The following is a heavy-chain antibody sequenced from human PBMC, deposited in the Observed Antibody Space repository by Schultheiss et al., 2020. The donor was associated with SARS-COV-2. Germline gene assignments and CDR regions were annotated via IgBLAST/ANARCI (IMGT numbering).Heavy chain of an antibody. J-gene: IGHJ4*02. D-gene: IGHD3-3*01. CDR1: GFTFSNFW. V-gene: IGHV3-7*01. CDR3: VRGYGGV. Sequence: GESLKISCSASGFTFSNFWMNWVRQAPGKGLEWVANIKGDGIEKYYVDSVKGRFTISRDNAKNSVHLQMNSLRAEDTAEYYCVRGYGGVWGQGTLVTVSS. CDR2: IKGDGIEK.